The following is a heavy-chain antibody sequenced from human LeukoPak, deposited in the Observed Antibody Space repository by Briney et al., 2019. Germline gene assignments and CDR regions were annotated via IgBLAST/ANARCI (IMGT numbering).Heavy chain of an antibody. J-gene: IGHJ1*01. V-gene: IGHV3-23*01. CDR1: GFTFSSYA. D-gene: IGHD2-2*01. CDR3: AREGVVPAAPGAEYFQH. CDR2: ISGSGGST. Sequence: PGGSLRLSCAASGFTFSSYAMSWVRQAPGKGLEWVSAISGSGGSTYYADSVKGRFTISRDNSKNTLYLQMNSLRAEDTAVYYCAREGVVPAAPGAEYFQHWGQGTLVTVSS.